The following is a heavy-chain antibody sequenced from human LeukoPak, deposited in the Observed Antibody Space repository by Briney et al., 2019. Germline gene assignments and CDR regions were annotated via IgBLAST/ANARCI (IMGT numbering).Heavy chain of an antibody. CDR3: TTEFVDTASY. CDR1: GFTFSNAW. V-gene: IGHV3-15*07. CDR2: IKSKTEGGTT. D-gene: IGHD5-18*01. J-gene: IGHJ4*02. Sequence: PGGSLRLSCAASGFTFSNAWMTWIRQAPGKGLEWVGRIKSKTEGGTTDYAAPVKGRFTISRDDSKNTLYLQMNSLKTEDTGVYYCTTEFVDTASYWGQGTLVTVSS.